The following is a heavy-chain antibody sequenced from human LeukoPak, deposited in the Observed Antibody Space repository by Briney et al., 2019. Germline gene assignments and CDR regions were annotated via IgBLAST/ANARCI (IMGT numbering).Heavy chain of an antibody. CDR2: INPNSGGT. D-gene: IGHD2-15*01. J-gene: IGHJ4*02. V-gene: IGHV1-2*04. CDR1: GYTFTGYY. Sequence: ASVKVSCKASGYTFTGYYMHWVRQAPGQELEWMGWINPNSGGTNYAQKFQGWVTMTRDTSISTAYMELSRLRSDDTAVYYCARGSDIVVVVAASPPDYWGQGTLVTVSS. CDR3: ARGSDIVVVVAASPPDY.